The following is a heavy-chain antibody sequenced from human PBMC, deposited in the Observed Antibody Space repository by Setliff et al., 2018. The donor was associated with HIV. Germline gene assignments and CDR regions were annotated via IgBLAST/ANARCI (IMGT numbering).Heavy chain of an antibody. V-gene: IGHV3-74*01. D-gene: IGHD1-26*01. CDR1: GFTFSSHR. Sequence: GESLKISCAASGFTFSSHRMHWVRQAPGKGLVWVSRINRDESSTSYADSVKGRFTISRDNAKNTLYLQMDSLRAEDTAVYYCTRGGSYSPGDYWGQGALVTVSS. CDR2: INRDESST. J-gene: IGHJ4*02. CDR3: TRGGSYSPGDY.